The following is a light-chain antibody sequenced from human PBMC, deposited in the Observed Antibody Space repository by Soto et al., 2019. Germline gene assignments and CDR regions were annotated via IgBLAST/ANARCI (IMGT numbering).Light chain of an antibody. CDR1: QGISND. CDR3: LQHNSYPRT. CDR2: AGS. Sequence: DIQMTQSPSSLSASVGDRVTLTCRASQGISNDLGWYQQKPGRAPKRLIYAGSRLQSGVPSRFSGSGSGTEFTLTISSLQPEDFATYYCLQHNSYPRTFGQGTKVEIK. J-gene: IGKJ1*01. V-gene: IGKV1-17*01.